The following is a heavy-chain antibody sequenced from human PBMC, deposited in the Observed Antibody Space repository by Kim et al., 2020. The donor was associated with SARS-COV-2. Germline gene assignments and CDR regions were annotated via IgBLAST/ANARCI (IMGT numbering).Heavy chain of an antibody. D-gene: IGHD3-9*01. Sequence: SETLSLTCAVYGGSFSGYYWSWICQPPGKGLEWIGEINHSGSTNYNPSLKSRVTISVDTSKNQFSLKLSSVTAADTAVYYCARVAWYYDILTGYQNDAFDIWGQGTMVTVSS. CDR3: ARVAWYYDILTGYQNDAFDI. CDR2: INHSGST. V-gene: IGHV4-34*01. CDR1: GGSFSGYY. J-gene: IGHJ3*02.